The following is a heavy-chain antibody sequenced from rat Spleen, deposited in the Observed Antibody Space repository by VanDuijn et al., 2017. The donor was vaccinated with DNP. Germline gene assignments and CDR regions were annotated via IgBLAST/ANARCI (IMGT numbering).Heavy chain of an antibody. CDR1: GFSLTSYH. CDR3: TRVLYNGYQRHYWSFDF. J-gene: IGHJ1*01. CDR2: MWYDGDT. D-gene: IGHD1-6*01. V-gene: IGHV2-32*01. Sequence: QVQLKESGPGLVHPSQTLSLTFTVSGFSLTSYHVLWVRPPSGKGPEWMGKMWYDGDTAYNSTLKSRLSISRDTSKSQVFLKMNSLQTEDTAIYFCTRVLYNGYQRHYWSFDFWGPGTMVTVSS.